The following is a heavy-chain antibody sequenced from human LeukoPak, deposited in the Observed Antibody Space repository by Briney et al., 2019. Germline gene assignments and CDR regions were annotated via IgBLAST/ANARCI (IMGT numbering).Heavy chain of an antibody. CDR1: GFTFSTYS. Sequence: KSGGSLRLSCAASGFTFSTYSMNWVRQAPGRGLEWVSSISSSSKYIYYADSVKGRFTISRDDAKNSLSLQMNSLRAEDTAVYYCARGRKPYSSSWFTEYFQHWGQGTLVTVSS. J-gene: IGHJ1*01. CDR2: ISSSSKYI. D-gene: IGHD6-13*01. V-gene: IGHV3-21*01. CDR3: ARGRKPYSSSWFTEYFQH.